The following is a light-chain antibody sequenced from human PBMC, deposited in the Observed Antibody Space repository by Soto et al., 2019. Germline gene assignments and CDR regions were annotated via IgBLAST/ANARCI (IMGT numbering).Light chain of an antibody. CDR3: QHYGTSPPWT. CDR2: GAS. CDR1: QSVSSSY. J-gene: IGKJ1*01. V-gene: IGKV3-20*01. Sequence: EGVWTHSPGTLSLSPGERATLSCRASQSVSSSYLAWCQQKPGQAPRLLIFGASTRATGIPDRFSGSGSGTDFTLTISRLEPEDFALYYCQHYGTSPPWTFGQGTKVDIK.